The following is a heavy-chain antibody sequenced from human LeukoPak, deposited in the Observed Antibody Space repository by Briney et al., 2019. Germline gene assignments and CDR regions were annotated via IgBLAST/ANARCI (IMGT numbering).Heavy chain of an antibody. CDR2: VYTDGTT. J-gene: IGHJ4*02. Sequence: SETLSLTCTVSGGSISSYYWSWIRQPAGKGLEWIGRVYTDGTTSYNPSLKSRVTMSVDTSKNQFSLQLNSVTPEDTAVYFCARGRSWPLDYWGQGTLVTVSS. CDR3: ARGRSWPLDY. V-gene: IGHV4-4*07. D-gene: IGHD6-19*01. CDR1: GGSISSYY.